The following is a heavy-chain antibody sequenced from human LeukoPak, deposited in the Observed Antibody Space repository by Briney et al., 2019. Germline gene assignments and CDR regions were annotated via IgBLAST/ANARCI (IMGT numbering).Heavy chain of an antibody. CDR1: GGSISGGAYY. CDR3: ARDPYGDYSPIDV. V-gene: IGHV4-30-4*01. CDR2: IYYSGST. D-gene: IGHD4-17*01. J-gene: IGHJ3*01. Sequence: PSETLSLTCTVSGGSISGGAYYWSWIRQPPGKGLEWIGYIYYSGSTYYNPSLKSRVTISVDTSKNQFSLKLSSVTAADTAVYYCARDPYGDYSPIDVWGQGTMVTVSS.